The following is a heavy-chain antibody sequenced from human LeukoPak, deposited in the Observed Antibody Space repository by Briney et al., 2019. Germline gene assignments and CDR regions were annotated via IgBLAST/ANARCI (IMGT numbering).Heavy chain of an antibody. V-gene: IGHV1-2*02. D-gene: IGHD3-9*01. CDR2: INPNSGGT. CDR1: GYTFTGYY. CDR3: ARGGQRYYDILTGYYNPPHFDY. Sequence: ASVKVSCKASGYTFTGYYMHWVRQAPGQGLGWMGWINPNSGGTNYAQKFQGRVTMTRDTSISTAYMELSRLRSDDTAVYYCARGGQRYYDILTGYYNPPHFDYWGQGTLVTVSS. J-gene: IGHJ4*02.